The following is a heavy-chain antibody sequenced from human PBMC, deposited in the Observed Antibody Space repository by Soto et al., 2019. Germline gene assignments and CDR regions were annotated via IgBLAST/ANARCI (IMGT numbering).Heavy chain of an antibody. CDR2: IYYSGST. Sequence: SETLSLTCTVSGGSISSGGYYWSWIRQHPGKGLEWIGYIYYSGSTYYNPSLKSRVTISVDTSKNQFSLKLSSVTAADTAVYYCASAPRLDSSGYLVEAHAFDIWGQGTMVTVSS. CDR1: GGSISSGGYY. CDR3: ASAPRLDSSGYLVEAHAFDI. J-gene: IGHJ3*02. V-gene: IGHV4-31*03. D-gene: IGHD3-22*01.